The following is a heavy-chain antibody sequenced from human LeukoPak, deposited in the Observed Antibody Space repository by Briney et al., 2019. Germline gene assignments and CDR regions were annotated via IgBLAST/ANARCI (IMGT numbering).Heavy chain of an antibody. Sequence: PGGSLRLSCAASGFTFSDRYMGWVRQAPGEGLEWVAFISYDGSNKYYADSVKGRFTISRDNSRNTLYLRVNSLRAEDTAMYYCATDKRPGPRPGYYFYGMDVWGQGTTVTVSS. CDR1: GFTFSDRY. CDR3: ATDKRPGPRPGYYFYGMDV. J-gene: IGHJ6*02. CDR2: ISYDGSNK. D-gene: IGHD1-1*01. V-gene: IGHV3-30-3*01.